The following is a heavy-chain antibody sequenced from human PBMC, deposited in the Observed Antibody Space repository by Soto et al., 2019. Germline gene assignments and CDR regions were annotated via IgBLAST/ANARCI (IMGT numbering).Heavy chain of an antibody. Sequence: QVQLVQSGAEVKKPGSSVKVSCKASGGTFSSYTISWVRQAPGQGLEWMGRIIPILGIANYAQKFQGRVTITADKTNSTASMELSSRRAEDTAVYYWARVGGIIMVPRFDYWGQGTLVTVSS. J-gene: IGHJ4*02. D-gene: IGHD3-10*01. V-gene: IGHV1-69*02. CDR2: IIPILGIA. CDR1: GGTFSSYT. CDR3: ARVGGIIMVPRFDY.